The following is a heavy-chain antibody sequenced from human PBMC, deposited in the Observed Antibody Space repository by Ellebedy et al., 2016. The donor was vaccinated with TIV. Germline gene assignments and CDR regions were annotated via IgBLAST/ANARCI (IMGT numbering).Heavy chain of an antibody. D-gene: IGHD3-22*01. V-gene: IGHV3-23*01. CDR1: GLTFSTYP. J-gene: IGHJ4*02. Sequence: GGSLRLSCAASGLTFSTYPMTWVRRAPGKGLEWVSAISGSGDSTYYADSVKGRFTISRDNSKNTLYLQMDRLRAEDTAVYYCAKGTSSGFNYDRVGFEYWGQGALVTVSS. CDR2: ISGSGDST. CDR3: AKGTSSGFNYDRVGFEY.